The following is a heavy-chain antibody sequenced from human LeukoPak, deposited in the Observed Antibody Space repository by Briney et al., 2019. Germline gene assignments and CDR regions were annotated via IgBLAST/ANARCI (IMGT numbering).Heavy chain of an antibody. D-gene: IGHD6-13*01. CDR1: GFTFSNYG. CDR2: ISYDGSNK. J-gene: IGHJ3*02. V-gene: IGHV3-30*18. CDR3: AKDSGYSSSWYAFDI. Sequence: GRSLRLSCAASGFTFSNYGMHWVRQAPGTGLEWVALISYDGSNKYYADSVKGRFTISRDNSKNTLYLQMNSLRAEDTAVYYCAKDSGYSSSWYAFDIWGQGTMVTVSS.